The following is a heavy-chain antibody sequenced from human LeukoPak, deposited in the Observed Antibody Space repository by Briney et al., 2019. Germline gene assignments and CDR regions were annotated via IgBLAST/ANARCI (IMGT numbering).Heavy chain of an antibody. Sequence: ASVKVSCKASGYTFISYDINWVRQATGQGLEWMGWMNPNSGNTGYAQKFQGRVTITRNTSINTAYMELSSLRSEDTAVYYCTRSSSWSAARRDAFDIWGQGTMVTVSS. CDR3: TRSSSWSAARRDAFDI. V-gene: IGHV1-8*03. CDR1: GYTFISYD. D-gene: IGHD6-6*01. J-gene: IGHJ3*02. CDR2: MNPNSGNT.